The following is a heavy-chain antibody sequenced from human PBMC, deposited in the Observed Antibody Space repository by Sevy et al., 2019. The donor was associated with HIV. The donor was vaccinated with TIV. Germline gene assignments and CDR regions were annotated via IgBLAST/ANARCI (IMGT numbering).Heavy chain of an antibody. V-gene: IGHV4-30-4*01. CDR1: GGSISSGDYY. CDR2: IYYSGST. J-gene: IGHJ4*02. D-gene: IGHD4-17*01. CDR3: ARWSYGDYVTYFDY. Sequence: SETLSLTCTVSGGSISSGDYYWSWIRPPPGKGLEWIRCIYYSGSTYYNPSLKSRVTMSVDTSKNNFSLKLTSVTAADTAVYFCARWSYGDYVTYFDYWGQGTLVTVSS.